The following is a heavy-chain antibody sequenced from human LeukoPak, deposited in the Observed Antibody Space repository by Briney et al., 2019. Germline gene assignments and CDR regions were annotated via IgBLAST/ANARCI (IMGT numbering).Heavy chain of an antibody. Sequence: GGSLRLSCAASGFTFSGYSMNWVRQAPGKGLEWVANIKQDGSEKYYVDYVKGRFTISRDNAKNSLYLQMDSLRAEDTAVYYCARGGGGSDYWGQGTLVTVSS. CDR3: ARGGGGSDY. V-gene: IGHV3-7*05. J-gene: IGHJ4*02. CDR2: IKQDGSEK. CDR1: GFTFSGYS. D-gene: IGHD3-16*01.